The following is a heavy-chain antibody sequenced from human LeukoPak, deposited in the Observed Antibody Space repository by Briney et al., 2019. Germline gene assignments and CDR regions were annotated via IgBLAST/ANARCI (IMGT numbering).Heavy chain of an antibody. Sequence: ASVKVSCKASGYTFTSYGMNWVRQAPGQGLEWMGWINTNTGNPTYARGFTGRFVFSLDTSVSTAYLQISSLKAEDTAVYYCARVLAMIRGAPFDYWGQGTLVTVSS. CDR3: ARVLAMIRGAPFDY. J-gene: IGHJ4*02. CDR2: INTNTGNP. CDR1: GYTFTSYG. V-gene: IGHV7-4-1*02. D-gene: IGHD3-10*01.